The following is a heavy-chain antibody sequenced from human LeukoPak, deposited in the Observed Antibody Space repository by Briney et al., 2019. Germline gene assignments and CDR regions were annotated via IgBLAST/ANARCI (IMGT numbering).Heavy chain of an antibody. J-gene: IGHJ6*03. CDR2: IYYSGTT. V-gene: IGHV4-38-2*01. CDR3: GRRHGNYYMDV. Sequence: SETLSLTCAVSGYSISSGYYWGWIRQPPGKGLEWIGSIYYSGTTYYNPSLKSRVTISVDTSKNQFSLKLDSVTAADTAVYYCGRRHGNYYMDVWGKGTTVTVSS. CDR1: GYSISSGYY.